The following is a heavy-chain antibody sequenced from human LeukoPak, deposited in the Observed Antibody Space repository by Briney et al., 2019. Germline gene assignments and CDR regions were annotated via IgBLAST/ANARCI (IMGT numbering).Heavy chain of an antibody. Sequence: SETPSLTRTVSGGSVSSGSYYWSWIRQPPGKGLEWIGYIYYSGSTNYDPSLKSRVTISVDTSKNQFSLKLSSVTAADTAVYYCARVNGYGGMYYYGMDVWGQGTTVTVSS. J-gene: IGHJ6*02. CDR3: ARVNGYGGMYYYGMDV. CDR2: IYYSGST. V-gene: IGHV4-61*01. CDR1: GGSVSSGSYY. D-gene: IGHD4-23*01.